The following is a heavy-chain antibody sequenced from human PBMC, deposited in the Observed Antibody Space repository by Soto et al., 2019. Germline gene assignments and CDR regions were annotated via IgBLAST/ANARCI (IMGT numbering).Heavy chain of an antibody. CDR2: ISYDGGNK. CDR3: AKSLFLCSGSDDDF. J-gene: IGHJ4*02. Sequence: QVQLVESGGGMVQPGRSLRLSCAASGFSFSGYGMHWVRQAPGKGLEWVAVISYDGGNKYYADSVKGRFTISRDNSKNQLVLQMNSVRSDDTAVYYCAKSLFLCSGSDDDFWGQGTLVTVSS. D-gene: IGHD1-26*01. V-gene: IGHV3-30*18. CDR1: GFSFSGYG.